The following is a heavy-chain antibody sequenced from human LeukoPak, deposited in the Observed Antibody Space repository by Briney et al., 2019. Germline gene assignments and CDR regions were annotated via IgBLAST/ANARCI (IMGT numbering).Heavy chain of an antibody. J-gene: IGHJ3*02. D-gene: IGHD5-12*01. Sequence: GGSLRLSCAASGFTFSSYGMHWVRQAPGKGLEWVAVISYDGSNKYYADSVKGRFTISRDNSKNTLYLQMNSLRAEDTAVYYCAKIGYSGYDWGAFDIWGQGTMVTVSS. CDR2: ISYDGSNK. V-gene: IGHV3-30*18. CDR3: AKIGYSGYDWGAFDI. CDR1: GFTFSSYG.